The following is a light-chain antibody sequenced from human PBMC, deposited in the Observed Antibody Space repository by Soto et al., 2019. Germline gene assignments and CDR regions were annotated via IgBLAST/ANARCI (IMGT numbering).Light chain of an antibody. J-gene: IGKJ1*01. CDR1: QSVSSSY. V-gene: IGKV3-20*01. CDR3: QQYSNSAWT. Sequence: PGDRATLSCRASQSVSSSYLGWYQQKPGQAPRLLIFGASSRATGIPDRFSGSGSESDFTLTITRLEPEDVAVYYCQQYSNSAWTFGQGTRVEIK. CDR2: GAS.